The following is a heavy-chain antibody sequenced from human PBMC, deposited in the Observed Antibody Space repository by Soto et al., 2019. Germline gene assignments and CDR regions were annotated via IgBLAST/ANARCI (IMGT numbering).Heavy chain of an antibody. D-gene: IGHD3-3*01. CDR2: IYYSGST. Sequence: SETLSLTCTVSGGSISSSSYYWGWIRQPPGKGLEWIGSIYYSGSTYYNPSLKSRVTISVDTSKNQFSLKLSSVTAADTAVYYCARLLRFSLADFDYWGQGTLVTVSS. CDR3: ARLLRFSLADFDY. V-gene: IGHV4-39*01. CDR1: GGSISSSSYY. J-gene: IGHJ4*02.